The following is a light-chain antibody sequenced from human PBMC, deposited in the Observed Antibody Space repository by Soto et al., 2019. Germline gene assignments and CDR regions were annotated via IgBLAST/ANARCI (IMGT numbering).Light chain of an antibody. CDR3: SSYSHSPPSYV. Sequence: QSALTQPASVSGSPGQSITISCTGSSVDVGDYNSVSWYQQHPGKAPKVMIYHVTIRASGVSNRFSGSKSGNTASLTISGLQAEDEADYYYSSYSHSPPSYVFGAGTKVTVL. CDR1: SVDVGDYNS. J-gene: IGLJ1*01. CDR2: HVT. V-gene: IGLV2-14*03.